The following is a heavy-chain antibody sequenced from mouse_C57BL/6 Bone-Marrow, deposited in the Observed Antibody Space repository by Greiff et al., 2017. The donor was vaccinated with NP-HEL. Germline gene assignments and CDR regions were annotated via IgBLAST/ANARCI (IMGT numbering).Heavy chain of an antibody. CDR1: GFSLTSYA. Sequence: VQLQQSGPGLVAPSQSLSITCTVSGFSLTSYAISWVRQPPGKGLEWLGIIWTGGGTTYNSALKSRLSISKDNSKSQVFLKMNSLQTDDTARYYCARNASNSYAMDYWGQGTSVTVSS. V-gene: IGHV2-9-1*01. J-gene: IGHJ4*01. D-gene: IGHD2-5*01. CDR3: ARNASNSYAMDY. CDR2: IWTGGGT.